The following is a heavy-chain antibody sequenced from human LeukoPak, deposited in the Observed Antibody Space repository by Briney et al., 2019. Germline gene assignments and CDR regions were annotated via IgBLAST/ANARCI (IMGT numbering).Heavy chain of an antibody. CDR3: ASLGSSGYYYLSWFDP. D-gene: IGHD3-22*01. Sequence: SETLSLTCNVSGASISSGNYYWTWIRQSAGKGLEWIGRIHTSGSPNYNPSLKSRVTISADTSKNQFSLKLTSVTAADTAVYYCASLGSSGYYYLSWFDPWGQGTLVTVSS. CDR2: IHTSGSP. CDR1: GASISSGNYY. J-gene: IGHJ5*02. V-gene: IGHV4-61*02.